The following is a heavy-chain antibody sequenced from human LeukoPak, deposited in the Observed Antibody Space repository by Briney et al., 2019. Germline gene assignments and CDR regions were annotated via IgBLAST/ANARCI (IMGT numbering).Heavy chain of an antibody. Sequence: SETLSLTCTVSGGSISSYYWSWIRQPPGKGLEWIGYIYYSGSTNYNPSLKSRVTISVDTSKNQFSLKLSSVTAADTAVYYCARGALCFDYWGQGTLVTVSS. V-gene: IGHV4-59*01. J-gene: IGHJ4*02. CDR3: ARGALCFDY. CDR1: GGSISSYY. CDR2: IYYSGST.